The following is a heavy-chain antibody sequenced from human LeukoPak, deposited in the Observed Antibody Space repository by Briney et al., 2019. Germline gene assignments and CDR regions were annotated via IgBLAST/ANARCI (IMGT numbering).Heavy chain of an antibody. J-gene: IGHJ6*02. V-gene: IGHV3-7*01. CDR3: ARRGGSGWPILYYYYGMDV. D-gene: IGHD6-19*01. CDR2: IKQDGSEK. CDR1: GITFSRYA. Sequence: GGSLRLSCAASGITFSRYAMSWVRQAPGKGLEWVANIKQDGSEKYYVDSVKGRFTISRDNAKNSLYLQMNSLRAEDTAVYYCARRGGSGWPILYYYYGMDVWGQGTTVTVSS.